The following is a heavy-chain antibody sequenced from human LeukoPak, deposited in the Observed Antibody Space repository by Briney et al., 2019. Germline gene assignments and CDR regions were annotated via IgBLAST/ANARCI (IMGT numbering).Heavy chain of an antibody. V-gene: IGHV3-30*02. J-gene: IGHJ6*03. CDR3: AKEYAGSHYYYYYMDV. CDR1: GFTFTNYG. Sequence: GGSLRLSCAASGFTFTNYGMHWVRQAPGKGLEWVAFIRYDGSDKSYADSVKGRLTISRDNSKKTLYPQMNSLRAEDTAVYYCAKEYAGSHYYYYYMDVWGKGTTVTVSS. CDR2: IRYDGSDK.